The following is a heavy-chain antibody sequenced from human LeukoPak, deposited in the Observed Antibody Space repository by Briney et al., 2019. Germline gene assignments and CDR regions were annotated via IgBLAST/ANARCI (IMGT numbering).Heavy chain of an antibody. Sequence: GGSLRLSCAASGFTFSSYWMHWVRQAPGKGLVWLSCINSDGSSTRYADSVKGRFPISRDNAKHTLYLQMNSLRAEDTAVYYCARAIVGATADYCCEGALVVVSS. CDR3: ARAIVGATADY. J-gene: IGHJ4*02. V-gene: IGHV3-74*01. D-gene: IGHD1-26*01. CDR1: GFTFSSYW. CDR2: INSDGSST.